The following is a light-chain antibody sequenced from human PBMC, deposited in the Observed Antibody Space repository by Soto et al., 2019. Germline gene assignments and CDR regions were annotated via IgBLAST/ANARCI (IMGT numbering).Light chain of an antibody. Sequence: QSVLTQPASVSGSPGESITISCIGTKNDIGSYRFVSWYQQHPDEAPKLMISEGSKRPSGTSNRFSGSKSGNTASLRISGLQAEDEADYYCCSYAGSSTWVFGGGTKVTVL. V-gene: IGLV2-23*01. J-gene: IGLJ3*02. CDR1: KNDIGSYRF. CDR2: EGS. CDR3: CSYAGSSTWV.